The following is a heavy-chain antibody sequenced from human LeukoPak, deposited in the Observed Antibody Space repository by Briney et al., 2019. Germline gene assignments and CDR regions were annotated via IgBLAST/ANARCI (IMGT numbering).Heavy chain of an antibody. D-gene: IGHD3-9*01. CDR3: AGVRGKLDYDVLTGPNWFDP. Sequence: ASVKVSCKASGYTFTSYGISWVRQAPGQGLEWMGWISAYNGNTNYAQKLQGRVTMTTDTSTSTAYMELRSLRSDDTAVYYCAGVRGKLDYDVLTGPNWFDPWGQGTLVTVSS. CDR1: GYTFTSYG. V-gene: IGHV1-18*04. J-gene: IGHJ5*02. CDR2: ISAYNGNT.